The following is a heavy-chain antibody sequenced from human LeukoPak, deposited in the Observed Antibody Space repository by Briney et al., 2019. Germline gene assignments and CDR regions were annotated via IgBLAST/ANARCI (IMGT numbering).Heavy chain of an antibody. Sequence: GASVKVSCKASGYTFTTYGLSWVRQAPGQGLEWMGWISVYNGNTNYAQKFQARVTMTTDTSTSTAYMELRSLRSDDTAVYYCARVISDYYDSSGYPDAFDIWGQGTMVTVSS. CDR3: ARVISDYYDSSGYPDAFDI. J-gene: IGHJ3*02. CDR2: ISVYNGNT. V-gene: IGHV1-18*01. D-gene: IGHD3-22*01. CDR1: GYTFTTYG.